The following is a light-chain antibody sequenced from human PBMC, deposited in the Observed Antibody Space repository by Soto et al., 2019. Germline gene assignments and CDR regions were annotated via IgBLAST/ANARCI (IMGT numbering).Light chain of an antibody. Sequence: QAVVTQPPSVSGAPGQRVTISCTGSSSNIGAGYDVHWYQQLPGTAPKLLIYGNNNRPSGVPDRFSGSKSGTSASLSITGLQAEDEADYYCQCYDCSLSGLLFGGGTKLTVL. CDR2: GNN. V-gene: IGLV1-40*01. CDR1: SSNIGAGYD. CDR3: QCYDCSLSGLL. J-gene: IGLJ2*01.